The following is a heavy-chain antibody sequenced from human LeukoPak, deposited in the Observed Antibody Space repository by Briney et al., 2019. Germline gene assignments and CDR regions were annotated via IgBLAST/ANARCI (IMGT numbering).Heavy chain of an antibody. Sequence: PGGTLRLSCAASGFTFSSYGMSWVRQAPGKGLERVSAISGSGGSTYYAYSVKGRFTISRDNSKNTLYLQMNSLRAEDTAVYYCARARISSIAAAGDYWGQGTLVTVSS. D-gene: IGHD6-13*01. V-gene: IGHV3-23*01. J-gene: IGHJ4*02. CDR1: GFTFSSYG. CDR3: ARARISSIAAAGDY. CDR2: ISGSGGST.